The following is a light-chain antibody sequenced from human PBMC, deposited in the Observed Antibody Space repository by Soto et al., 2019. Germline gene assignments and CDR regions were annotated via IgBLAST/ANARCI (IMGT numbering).Light chain of an antibody. V-gene: IGLV1-44*01. CDR2: RNK. Sequence: QSVLTQPPSASGTPGQRVTISCSGSSSNIGSNAVNWDQQLPGTAPKLRIYRNKQRPSGVPDRFSGSKSGTSASLAIRGLRSEDEGDYQCAAWDERLKFPVLGGGTKLPVL. CDR1: SSNIGSNA. CDR3: AAWDERLKFPV. J-gene: IGLJ2*01.